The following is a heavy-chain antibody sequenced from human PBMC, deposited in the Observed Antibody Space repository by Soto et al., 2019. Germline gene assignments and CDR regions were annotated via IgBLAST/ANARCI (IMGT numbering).Heavy chain of an antibody. CDR2: IHNSGTS. CDR3: ASRDPGTSVDY. J-gene: IGHJ4*02. D-gene: IGHD1-7*01. CDR1: GDTSTSYY. V-gene: IGHV4-59*01. Sequence: SETLSLTCTVSGDTSTSYYWGWIRQAPGKGLEWIGHIHNSGTSTHNPSLNGRVTISIDMSKKQFSLKLTSLTSADTAVYYCASRDPGTSVDYWGQGTLVT.